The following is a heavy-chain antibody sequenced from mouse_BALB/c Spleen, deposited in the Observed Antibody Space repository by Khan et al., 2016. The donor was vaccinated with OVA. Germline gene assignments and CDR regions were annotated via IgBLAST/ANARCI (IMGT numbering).Heavy chain of an antibody. D-gene: IGHD2-14*01. CDR2: INPSNGYT. Sequence: VELVESGAELARPGASVMMSCKASGYTFTSYTIHWIKKRPGQGLEWIGYINPSNGYTNYNQKFKDKATLTTDKSSTTAYLQLSSLTSDDSAVYNCVRDGAYHRNDGWFAYWGQGTLVTVSA. CDR3: VRDGAYHRNDGWFAY. J-gene: IGHJ3*01. V-gene: IGHV1-4*01. CDR1: GYTFTSYT.